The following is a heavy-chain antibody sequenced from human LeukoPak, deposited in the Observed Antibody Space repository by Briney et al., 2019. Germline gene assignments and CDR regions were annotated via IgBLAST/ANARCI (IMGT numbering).Heavy chain of an antibody. D-gene: IGHD2-8*02. Sequence: GGSLRLSCTASGFIFSAYGMHWVRQAPGKGLEWVAVILYDGNGKYYADSVKGRFTISRDNSKNTVYLEMNSLRAEDTAVYYCAKDNTGGDYWGQGTLVTVSS. J-gene: IGHJ4*02. CDR2: ILYDGNGK. V-gene: IGHV3-30*18. CDR1: GFIFSAYG. CDR3: AKDNTGGDY.